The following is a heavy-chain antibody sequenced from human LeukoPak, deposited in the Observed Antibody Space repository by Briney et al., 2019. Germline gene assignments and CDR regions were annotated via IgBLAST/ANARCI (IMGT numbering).Heavy chain of an antibody. CDR2: IYYSGST. V-gene: IGHV4-59*01. D-gene: IGHD2-15*01. CDR3: ARVGGGYQLNYMDV. J-gene: IGHJ6*03. Sequence: PSETLSLTCTVSGGSISGYYWSWIRQPPGKGLEWIGYIYYSGSTNYNPSLKSRVTISVDTFKNQFSLKLSSVTAADTAVYYCARVGGGYQLNYMDVWGKGTTVTVSS. CDR1: GGSISGYY.